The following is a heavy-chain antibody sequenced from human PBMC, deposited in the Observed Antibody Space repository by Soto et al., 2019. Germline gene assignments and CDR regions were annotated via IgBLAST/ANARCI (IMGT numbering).Heavy chain of an antibody. CDR1: GASASNEIYY. D-gene: IGHD1-1*01. CDR2: IYYSGST. V-gene: IGHV4-61*01. CDR3: ARGRDDNYYGMDV. Sequence: PSETLSLTCTVSGASASNEIYYWNWIRQPPGKGLEWIGYIYYSGSTNYKSSLKTRVTLSLDTSKNQFSLNLNSVTAADTAVYYCARGRDDNYYGMDVWSQGTTVTVSS. J-gene: IGHJ6*01.